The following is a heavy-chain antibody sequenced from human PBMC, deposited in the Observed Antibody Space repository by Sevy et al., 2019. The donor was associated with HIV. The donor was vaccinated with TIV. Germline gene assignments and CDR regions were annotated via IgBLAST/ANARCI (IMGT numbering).Heavy chain of an antibody. CDR2: ISGNGGST. CDR3: ATDYLSHYYDSSGYGRNTDY. CDR1: GFTFSSYA. J-gene: IGHJ4*02. D-gene: IGHD3-22*01. V-gene: IGHV3-23*01. Sequence: GGSLRLSCAASGFTFSSYAMSWVRQAPGKGLEWVSAISGNGGSTYYADSVKGRFTISRDNSKNTLYLQMNSLRAEDTAVYYCATDYLSHYYDSSGYGRNTDYWGQGTLVTVSS.